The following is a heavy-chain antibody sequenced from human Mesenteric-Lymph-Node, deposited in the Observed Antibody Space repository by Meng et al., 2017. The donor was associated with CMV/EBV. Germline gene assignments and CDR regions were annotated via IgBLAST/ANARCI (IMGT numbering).Heavy chain of an antibody. J-gene: IGHJ6*02. CDR3: ARHRSSIFGVVIVPYYYYGMDV. Sequence: GESLKISCKGSGYSFTNYWIGWVRQMPGKGLEWMGIIYPGDSDTRYSPSFQGQVTISADKSISTAYLQWSSLKASDTAMYYCARHRSSIFGVVIVPYYYYGMDVWGQGTTVTVSS. CDR1: GYSFTNYW. D-gene: IGHD3-3*01. V-gene: IGHV5-51*01. CDR2: IYPGDSDT.